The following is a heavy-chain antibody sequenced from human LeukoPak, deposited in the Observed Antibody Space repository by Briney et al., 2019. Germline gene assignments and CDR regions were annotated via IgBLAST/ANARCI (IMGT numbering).Heavy chain of an antibody. CDR1: GFTFSSYW. CDR3: ARGRPHGNDY. Sequence: GGSQRLSCAASGFTFSSYWMNWVRQAPGKGLVWVSRIASDGSSTTYADSVKGRFSISRDNAKNTLYLQMNSLRVEDTAVYYCARGRPHGNDYWGQGTLVTVSS. V-gene: IGHV3-74*01. D-gene: IGHD4-23*01. CDR2: IASDGSST. J-gene: IGHJ4*02.